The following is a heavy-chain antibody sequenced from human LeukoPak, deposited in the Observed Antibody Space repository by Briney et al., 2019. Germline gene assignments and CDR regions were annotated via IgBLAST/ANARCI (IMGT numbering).Heavy chain of an antibody. J-gene: IGHJ3*02. D-gene: IGHD3-3*01. V-gene: IGHV3-21*01. Sequence: PGRSLRLSCAASGFTFSSYSMNWVRQAPGKGLEWVSSISSSSSYLYYADSVKGRFTISRDNAKNSLYLQMNSLRAGDTAVYYCARENDFWSGAFDIWGQGTMVTVSS. CDR1: GFTFSSYS. CDR2: ISSSSSYL. CDR3: ARENDFWSGAFDI.